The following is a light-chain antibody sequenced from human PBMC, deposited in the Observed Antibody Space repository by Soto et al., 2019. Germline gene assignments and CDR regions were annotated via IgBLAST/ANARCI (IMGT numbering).Light chain of an antibody. CDR2: EVT. CDR1: GSDVGTYNL. J-gene: IGLJ2*01. V-gene: IGLV2-23*02. CDR3: CSYTRIYTVG. Sequence: QSALTQPASVSGSPGQSITISCTAAGSDVGTYNLVSWYQQHPGKAPKLVIYEVTKRPSGASNRFSGSKSGNTASLTISALQAEDEADYYCCSYTRIYTVGFGGGTKLTV.